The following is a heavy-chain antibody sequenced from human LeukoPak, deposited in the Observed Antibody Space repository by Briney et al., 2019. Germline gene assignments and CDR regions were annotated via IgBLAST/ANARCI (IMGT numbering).Heavy chain of an antibody. D-gene: IGHD6-13*01. Sequence: GRSLRLSCAASGFTFSTYGMHWVRQAPAKGLEWVAVISYDGSNKYYADSVKGRFTISRDDSKNTLYLQMDSLRPEDTAVYYCAKDRSSTWSFDFWGQGTLVTVSS. V-gene: IGHV3-30*18. J-gene: IGHJ4*02. CDR1: GFTFSTYG. CDR3: AKDRSSTWSFDF. CDR2: ISYDGSNK.